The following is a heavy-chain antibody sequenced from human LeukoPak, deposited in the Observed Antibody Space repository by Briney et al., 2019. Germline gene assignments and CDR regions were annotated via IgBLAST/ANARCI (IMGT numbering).Heavy chain of an antibody. CDR2: IIPIFGTA. J-gene: IGHJ5*02. V-gene: IGHV1-69*05. CDR1: GGTFSSYA. D-gene: IGHD3-3*01. CDR3: AGGLTRDYDQAAFDP. Sequence: SVKVSCKASGGTFSSYAISWVRQAPGQGLEWMGGIIPIFGTANYAQKFQGRVTITTDESTSTAYMELSSLRSEDTAVYYCAGGLTRDYDQAAFDPWGQGTLVTVSS.